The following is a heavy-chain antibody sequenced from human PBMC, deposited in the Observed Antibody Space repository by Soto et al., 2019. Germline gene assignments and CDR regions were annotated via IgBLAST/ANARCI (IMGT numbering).Heavy chain of an antibody. J-gene: IGHJ3*02. CDR1: GGTCISYS. CDR3: ARGVTMIQTDDAFDI. Sequence: AGGSLRHSCAASGGTCISYSMRWVRQATGKGLEWVAVISYDGSNKYYADSVKGRFTISRDNSKNTLYLQMNSLRAEDTAVYYCARGVTMIQTDDAFDIWGQGTMVTVSS. D-gene: IGHD3-22*01. CDR2: ISYDGSNK. V-gene: IGHV3-30-3*01.